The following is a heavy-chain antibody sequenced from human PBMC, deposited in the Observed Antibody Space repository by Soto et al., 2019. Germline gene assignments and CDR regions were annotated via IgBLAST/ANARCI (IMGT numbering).Heavy chain of an antibody. CDR1: GGSFSGYY. D-gene: IGHD3-10*01. V-gene: IGHV4-34*01. J-gene: IGHJ4*02. Sequence: QVQLQQWGAGLLKPSETLSLTCAVYGGSFSGYYWSWIRQPPGKGLEWIGEINHSGSTNYNPSLKSQVTISVDTSKNQFSLKLSSVTAADTAVYYCARGPDYYGSGSYEPPPFDYWGQGTLVTVSS. CDR3: ARGPDYYGSGSYEPPPFDY. CDR2: INHSGST.